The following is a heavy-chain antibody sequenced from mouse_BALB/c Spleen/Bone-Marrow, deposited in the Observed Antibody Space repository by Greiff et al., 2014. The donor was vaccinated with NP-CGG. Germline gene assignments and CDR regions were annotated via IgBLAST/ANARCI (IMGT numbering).Heavy chain of an antibody. CDR1: GFNIKDTY. D-gene: IGHD1-1*01. V-gene: IGHV14-3*02. Sequence: EVQLQQSGSELVKPGASVKLSCAASGFNIKDTYMHWVKQRPEQGLEWIGRIDPANGDTKYDPKFQGKATITADTSSNTAYLQLSSLTSEDTAVYYCTRPSFYYGSSYWYFDVWGAGTTFTVSS. CDR3: TRPSFYYGSSYWYFDV. J-gene: IGHJ1*01. CDR2: IDPANGDT.